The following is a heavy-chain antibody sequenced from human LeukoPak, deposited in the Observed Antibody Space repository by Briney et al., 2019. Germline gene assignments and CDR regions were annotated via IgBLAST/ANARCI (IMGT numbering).Heavy chain of an antibody. J-gene: IGHJ4*02. Sequence: GGSLRLSCAASGFTFSNYGIHWVRQAPGKGLGWVAVISYDGSNQYYADSVKGRFTISRDNSRNTLSLQMNSLRVEDTAMYFCAKEVGESNSGKSVFDCWGQGTLVAVSS. CDR2: ISYDGSNQ. CDR1: GFTFSNYG. D-gene: IGHD3-10*01. V-gene: IGHV3-30*18. CDR3: AKEVGESNSGKSVFDC.